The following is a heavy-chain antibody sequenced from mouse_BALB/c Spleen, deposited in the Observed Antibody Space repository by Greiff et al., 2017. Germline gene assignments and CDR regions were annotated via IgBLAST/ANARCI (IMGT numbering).Heavy chain of an antibody. CDR1: GYAFTNYL. CDR3: ARTSYYRYDGYAMDD. V-gene: IGHV1-54*01. J-gene: IGHJ4*01. D-gene: IGHD2-14*01. CDR2: INPGSGGT. Sequence: QVQLQQSGAELVRPGTSVKVSCKASGYAFTNYLIEWVKQRPGQGLEWIGVINPGSGGTNYNEKFKGKATLTADKSSSTAYMQLSSLTSDDSAVYFCARTSYYRYDGYAMDDWGQGTSVTVSS.